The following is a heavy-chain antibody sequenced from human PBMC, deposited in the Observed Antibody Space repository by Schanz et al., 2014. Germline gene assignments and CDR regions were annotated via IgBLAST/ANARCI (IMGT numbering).Heavy chain of an antibody. V-gene: IGHV4-4*07. CDR1: GGSISSEY. Sequence: QVQLQESGPALVKPSETLSLTCTVSGGSISSEYWSWIRQPAGKGLEWIGRIYNSGKTNYNPSLESRVSMSVDTSKKQLSLKLRSVSAADTAVYYCARVVLGGDAFDIWGQGTLATVSS. CDR2: IYNSGKT. J-gene: IGHJ3*02. CDR3: ARVVLGGDAFDI. D-gene: IGHD3-10*01.